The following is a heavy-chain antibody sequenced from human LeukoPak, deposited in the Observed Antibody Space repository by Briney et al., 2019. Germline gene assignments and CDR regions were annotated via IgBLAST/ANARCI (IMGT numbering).Heavy chain of an antibody. D-gene: IGHD1-26*01. V-gene: IGHV3-74*01. CDR1: GFPFSSYW. J-gene: IGHJ4*02. Sequence: GGSLRLSCAASGFPFSSYWMHWVRQAPGKGLVWVSRINIEWSNTNYADSVKGRFTISRDNAKNTLYLQMDSLRAEDTAVYYCARSLGGAYDYWGQGTLVTVSS. CDR3: ARSLGGAYDY. CDR2: INIEWSNT.